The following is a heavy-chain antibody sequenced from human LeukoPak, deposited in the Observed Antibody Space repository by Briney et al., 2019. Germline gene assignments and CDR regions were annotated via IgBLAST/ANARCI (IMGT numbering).Heavy chain of an antibody. CDR2: IYYSGST. Sequence: PSETLSLTCTVSGGSISSFYWTWIRQPPGKGLEWIGYIYYSGSTNYNPSLKSRVTISVDTSTNQFSLKLSSVTAADTAVYYCAREKGNSYGYDYWGQGILVTVSS. CDR1: GGSISSFY. D-gene: IGHD5-18*01. CDR3: AREKGNSYGYDY. J-gene: IGHJ4*02. V-gene: IGHV4-59*01.